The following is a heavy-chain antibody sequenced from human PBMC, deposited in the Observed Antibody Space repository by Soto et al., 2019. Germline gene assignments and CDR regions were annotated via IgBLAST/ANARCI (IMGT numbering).Heavy chain of an antibody. CDR3: AKDLWQQLPSYYGMDV. J-gene: IGHJ6*02. CDR2: ISYDGSNK. CDR1: GFTFSSYG. D-gene: IGHD6-13*01. Sequence: GGSLRLSCAASGFTFSSYGMHWVRQAPGKGLEWVAVISYDGSNKYYADSVKGRFTISRDNSKNTLYLQMNSLRAEDTAVYYCAKDLWQQLPSYYGMDVWGQGTTVTVSS. V-gene: IGHV3-30*18.